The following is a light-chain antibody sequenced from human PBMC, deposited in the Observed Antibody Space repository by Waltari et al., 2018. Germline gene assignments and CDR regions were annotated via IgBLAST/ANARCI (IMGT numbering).Light chain of an antibody. Sequence: DIQMTQSPSSVSASVGDRVTITCRASQDISNWLAWYQQKPGEAPKLLIYAASILESGVSSRFSASGTGTDFTLTISSLQPEDFATYYCQQADSFPRTFGQGTRLEIK. J-gene: IGKJ2*01. V-gene: IGKV1-12*01. CDR1: QDISNW. CDR3: QQADSFPRT. CDR2: AAS.